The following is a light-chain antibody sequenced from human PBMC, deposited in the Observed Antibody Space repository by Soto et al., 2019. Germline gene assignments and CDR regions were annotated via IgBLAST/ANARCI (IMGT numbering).Light chain of an antibody. V-gene: IGKV3-15*01. J-gene: IGKJ1*01. CDR3: QQYNNWPWT. CDR2: GAS. Sequence: EIVMTQSPATLSVSPGERATISCRASQIVSSNLAWYQQKLGQAPRLLIYGASTRATGIPARFSGSGSGTEFTLIISSLQSEDFAVYYCQQYNNWPWTFGQGTKVDIK. CDR1: QIVSSN.